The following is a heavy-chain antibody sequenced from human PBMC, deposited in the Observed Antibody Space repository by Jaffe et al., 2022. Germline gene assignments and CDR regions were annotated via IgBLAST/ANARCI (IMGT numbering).Heavy chain of an antibody. CDR2: IYYSGST. Sequence: QLQLQESGPGLVKPSETLSLTCTVSGGSISSSSYYWGWIRQPPGKGLEWIGSIYYSGSTYYNPSLKSRVTISVDTSKNQFSLKLSSVTAADTAVYYCARLSPYYDFWSGYYTGSWFDPWGQGTLVTVSS. V-gene: IGHV4-39*01. J-gene: IGHJ5*02. CDR1: GGSISSSSYY. CDR3: ARLSPYYDFWSGYYTGSWFDP. D-gene: IGHD3-3*01.